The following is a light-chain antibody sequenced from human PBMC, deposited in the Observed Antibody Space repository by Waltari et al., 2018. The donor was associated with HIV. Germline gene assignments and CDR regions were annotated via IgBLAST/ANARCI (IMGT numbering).Light chain of an antibody. CDR1: RGISSY. V-gene: IGKV1-9*01. Sequence: DIQLTQSPSFLSASVGDRVTITCRASRGISSYFAWHQHKPGEAPRLLIYAASTLQSGGPSRFSGSASGTEFTLTISSLQPEDFAIYYCQYLDSYPLFGGGTKVEVK. CDR2: AAS. J-gene: IGKJ4*01. CDR3: QYLDSYPL.